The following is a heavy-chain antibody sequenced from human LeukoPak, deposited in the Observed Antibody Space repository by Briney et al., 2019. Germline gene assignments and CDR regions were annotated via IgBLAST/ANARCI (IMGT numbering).Heavy chain of an antibody. J-gene: IGHJ3*02. D-gene: IGHD6-19*01. Sequence: GGSLRLSCAASGFTFSIYGMHWVRQAPGKGLEWVAVVSYDGSNKYYADSVKGRFTISRDNSKNTLYLQLNTLRDEDTAVYHCAKDRVSRFAQWLRYMADAFDIWGQGTMVTVSS. V-gene: IGHV3-30*18. CDR3: AKDRVSRFAQWLRYMADAFDI. CDR2: VSYDGSNK. CDR1: GFTFSIYG.